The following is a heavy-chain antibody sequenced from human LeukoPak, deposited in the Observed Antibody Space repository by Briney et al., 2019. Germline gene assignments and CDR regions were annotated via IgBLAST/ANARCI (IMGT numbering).Heavy chain of an antibody. J-gene: IGHJ6*03. CDR3: ARGTIVEVPAATGAYYYYYMDV. V-gene: IGHV1-8*03. D-gene: IGHD2-2*01. CDR2: MNPNSGNT. Sequence: ASVKVSCKASGYTFTSYDINWVRQATGQGLEWMGWMNPNSGNTGYAQKFQGRVTITRNTSISTAYMELSSLRSEDTAVYYCARGTIVEVPAATGAYYYYYMDVWGKGTTVTVSS. CDR1: GYTFTSYD.